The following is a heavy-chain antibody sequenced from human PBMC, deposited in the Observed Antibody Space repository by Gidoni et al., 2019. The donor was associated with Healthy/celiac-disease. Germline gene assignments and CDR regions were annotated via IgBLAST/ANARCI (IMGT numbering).Heavy chain of an antibody. CDR3: ARGRDIVVVPAATTDDAFDI. CDR1: GSPLSSNG. Sequence: QVQLVESGGGVVQPGRSLSLSCAASGSPLSSNGMTGVRQAPGKGLEWVAVIWYDGSNKYYADSVKSRFTISRDNSKNTLYLQMNSLRAEDTAVYYCARGRDIVVVPAATTDDAFDIWGQGTMVTVSS. D-gene: IGHD2-2*01. CDR2: IWYDGSNK. V-gene: IGHV3-33*01. J-gene: IGHJ3*02.